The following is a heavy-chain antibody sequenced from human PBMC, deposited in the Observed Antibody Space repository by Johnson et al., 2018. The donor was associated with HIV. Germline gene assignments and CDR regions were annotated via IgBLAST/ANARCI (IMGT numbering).Heavy chain of an antibody. CDR1: GFTFSTYW. V-gene: IGHV3-7*05. D-gene: IGHD2/OR15-2a*01. CDR3: ASADCNWVSPGAFDI. CDR2: IRQDGSEK. J-gene: IGHJ3*02. Sequence: EVQLVESGGGLVKPGGSLRLSCAASGFTFSTYWMSWVRQAPGKGLEWVAKIRQDGSEKYYVDSVKGRFTISRDNAKNSLYLQMNSLRAEDTAVYYCASADCNWVSPGAFDIWGQGTTVTVSS.